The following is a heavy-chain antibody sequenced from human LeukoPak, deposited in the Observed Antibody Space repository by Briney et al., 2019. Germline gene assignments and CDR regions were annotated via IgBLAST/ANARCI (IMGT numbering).Heavy chain of an antibody. Sequence: SETLSLTCIVSGGSISGYHWGWIRQPPGKGLEWIGRIYTSGSTNYNPSLKSRVTMSVDTSKNQFSLKLSSVTAADTAVYYCARDIVVVPAAMPAKYFDLWGRGTLVTVSS. CDR2: IYTSGST. CDR1: GGSISGYH. D-gene: IGHD2-2*01. J-gene: IGHJ2*01. CDR3: ARDIVVVPAAMPAKYFDL. V-gene: IGHV4-4*07.